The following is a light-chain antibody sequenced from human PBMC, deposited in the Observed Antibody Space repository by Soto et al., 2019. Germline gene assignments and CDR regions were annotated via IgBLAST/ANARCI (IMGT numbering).Light chain of an antibody. CDR2: AAS. Sequence: DIHMTQSPSSLSASLGDRVTITCLASQSISSYLNWYQQKPGKAPKLLIYAASSLQSGVPSRFSGSGSGTDFTLTISSLQPEDFATYYCQQSYSTPITFGQGTRLEIK. V-gene: IGKV1-39*01. CDR3: QQSYSTPIT. J-gene: IGKJ5*01. CDR1: QSISSY.